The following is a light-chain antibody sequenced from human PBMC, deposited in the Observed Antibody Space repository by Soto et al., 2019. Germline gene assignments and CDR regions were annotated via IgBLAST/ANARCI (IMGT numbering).Light chain of an antibody. CDR2: TAS. J-gene: IGKJ5*01. V-gene: IGKV1-39*01. Sequence: DIQMTQSPSSLSASVGDRVTITCRASQSIRSYLNWYQQKPGKAPNLLIYTASSLQSRVPSRFSGSGSGTDFTPTILSLQPDDFATYFYQQSYSMPPTFGQGTRLEI. CDR3: QQSYSMPPT. CDR1: QSIRSY.